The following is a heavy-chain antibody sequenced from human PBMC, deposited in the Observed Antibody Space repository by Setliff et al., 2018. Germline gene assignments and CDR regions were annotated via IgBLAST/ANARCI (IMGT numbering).Heavy chain of an antibody. Sequence: ASVKVSCKASGYTFIGHYMHWVRQAPGEGLEWMGWINPNNGETKFAQKFQGRVTLARDTSLKTHYMELSNLTSDDTAIYYCARDFIWGGLTGPDYWGQGTRVTVS. D-gene: IGHD3-9*01. V-gene: IGHV1-2*02. CDR3: ARDFIWGGLTGPDY. CDR1: GYTFIGHY. J-gene: IGHJ4*02. CDR2: INPNNGET.